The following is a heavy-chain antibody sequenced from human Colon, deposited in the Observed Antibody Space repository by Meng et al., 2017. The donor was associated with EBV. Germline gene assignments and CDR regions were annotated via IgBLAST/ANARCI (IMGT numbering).Heavy chain of an antibody. D-gene: IGHD2-8*02. CDR1: GGSLSGAY. Sequence: QVNRRQGGAGLLKPSEALSLTCAVNGGSLSGAYWNWIRQPPGKGLEWIGEIIHGGSPSYNPSLKSRVTISIDTSKNQLSLMLSSVTAADTAVYYCARRPTGIDYWGQGTLVTVSS. CDR2: IIHGGSP. V-gene: IGHV4-34*12. J-gene: IGHJ4*02. CDR3: ARRPTGIDY.